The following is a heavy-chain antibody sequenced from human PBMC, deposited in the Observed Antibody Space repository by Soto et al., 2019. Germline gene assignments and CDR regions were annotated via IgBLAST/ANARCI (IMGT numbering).Heavy chain of an antibody. J-gene: IGHJ6*02. CDR2: IYPDDSDT. CDR1: GYSFTSYW. V-gene: IGHV5-51*01. D-gene: IGHD1-26*01. CDR3: RRHGSEIVGPRTYVYYFYGMDG. Sequence: GEPLKISCKGSGYSFTSYWISWVRQMPGKALEWMGIIYPDDSDTRYSPSFQGQATLSVDKSLNTTYLQWRRLKASDNALYYCRRHGSEIVGPRTYVYYFYGMDGWGQETRVTVSS.